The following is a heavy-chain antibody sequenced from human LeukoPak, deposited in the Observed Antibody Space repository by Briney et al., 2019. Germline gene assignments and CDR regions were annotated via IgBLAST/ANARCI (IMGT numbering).Heavy chain of an antibody. Sequence: ASVKVSCKASGGTFSSYAISWVRQAPGQGLEWMGGIIPIFGTANYAQKFQGRVTITADESTSTAYMELGSLRSEDTAVYYCARGNVVVVPAAFYYYYGMDVWGQGTTVTVSS. CDR3: ARGNVVVVPAAFYYYYGMDV. CDR1: GGTFSSYA. V-gene: IGHV1-69*13. J-gene: IGHJ6*02. CDR2: IIPIFGTA. D-gene: IGHD2-2*01.